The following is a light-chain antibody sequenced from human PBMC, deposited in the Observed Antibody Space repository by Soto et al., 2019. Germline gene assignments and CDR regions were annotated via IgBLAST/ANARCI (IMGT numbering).Light chain of an antibody. CDR3: QQYNNRPQT. CDR2: GAS. CDR1: QSVGSN. J-gene: IGKJ1*01. V-gene: IGKV3-15*01. Sequence: EIVMTQSPATLSVSPGERATLSCRASQSVGSNLAWYQQKPGQAPRLLIFGASTRATGIPARFSGSGSGTECTITISSLQSEDFAVYYCQQYNNRPQTFGQGTKVEIK.